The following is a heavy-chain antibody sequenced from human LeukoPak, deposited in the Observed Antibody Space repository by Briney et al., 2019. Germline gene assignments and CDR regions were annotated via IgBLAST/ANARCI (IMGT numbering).Heavy chain of an antibody. CDR2: IQTSGST. D-gene: IGHD3-3*01. V-gene: IGHV4-61*02. CDR1: GGSISSGGYY. J-gene: IGHJ4*02. Sequence: SETLSLTCTVSGGSISSGGYYWNWIRQPAGKGLEWIGRIQTSGSTNYNPSLNSRVTISVDTSENQFSLELRSVTAADTAVYYCARGPNYDFWSGPDYWGQGTLVTVSS. CDR3: ARGPNYDFWSGPDY.